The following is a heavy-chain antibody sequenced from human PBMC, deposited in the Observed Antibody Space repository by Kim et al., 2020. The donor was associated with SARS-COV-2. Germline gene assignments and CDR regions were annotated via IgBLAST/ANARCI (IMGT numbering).Heavy chain of an antibody. J-gene: IGHJ4*02. CDR3: AKQRFSSERSGYYDWFFDS. V-gene: IGHV3-30*02. Sequence: KGRFNISRDNAKNTLYLQMNSLREEDTAVYYCAKQRFSSERSGYYDWFFDSWGQGTLVTVSS. D-gene: IGHD3-22*01.